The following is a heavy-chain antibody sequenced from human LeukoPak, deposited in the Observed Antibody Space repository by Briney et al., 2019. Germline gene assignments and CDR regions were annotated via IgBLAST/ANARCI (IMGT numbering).Heavy chain of an antibody. D-gene: IGHD3-22*01. V-gene: IGHV4-39*01. Sequence: PSETLSLTCTVSGGSISSSSYSWGWIRQPPGKGLEWIGSIYYSGSTYYDPSLKSRVTISVDTSKNQFSLKLSSVTAADTAVYYCARWYRGYDSSGYYPGAYFDYWGQGTLVTVSS. CDR1: GGSISSSSYS. CDR3: ARWYRGYDSSGYYPGAYFDY. J-gene: IGHJ4*02. CDR2: IYYSGST.